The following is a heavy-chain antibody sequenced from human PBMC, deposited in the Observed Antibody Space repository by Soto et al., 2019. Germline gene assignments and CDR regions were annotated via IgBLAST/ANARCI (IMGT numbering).Heavy chain of an antibody. V-gene: IGHV3-49*03. CDR3: ARSQAPTTHQFDP. J-gene: IGHJ5*02. D-gene: IGHD1-7*01. CDR1: GFTFGDYA. Sequence: GGSLRLSCTASGFTFGDYAMSWLRQAPGKGLEWVAYITNKASGGTTDYAASAKGRFTISRDDSKYIAYLQMNSLKTEDTAVYYCARSQAPTTHQFDPWGQGTLVTVS. CDR2: ITNKASGGTT.